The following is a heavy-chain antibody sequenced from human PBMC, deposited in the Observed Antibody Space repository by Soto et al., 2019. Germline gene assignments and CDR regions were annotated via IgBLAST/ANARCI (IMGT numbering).Heavy chain of an antibody. CDR1: GGSISSYC. CDR2: IYYSGST. CDR3: ARGIGSSGWYFNN. V-gene: IGHV4-59*01. Sequence: QSQTLSLTCTVSGGSISSYCWSWIRQPPGKGLEWIGYIYYSGSTNYNPSLKSRVTISVDTSKNQFSLKLSSVTAADTAVYYCARGIGSSGWYFNNWGQGTLVTVSS. J-gene: IGHJ4*02. D-gene: IGHD6-19*01.